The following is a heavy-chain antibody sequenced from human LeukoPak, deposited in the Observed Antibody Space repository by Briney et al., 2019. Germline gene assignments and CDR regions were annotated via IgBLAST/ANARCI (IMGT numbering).Heavy chain of an antibody. CDR2: INPSGGNT. J-gene: IGHJ4*02. V-gene: IGHV1-46*01. CDR1: GYSFTSYY. D-gene: IGHD3-10*01. CDR3: ARDYGSGSYRLDY. Sequence: GASVKVSCKASGYSFTSYYLHWVRQAPGQGLEWMGIINPSGGNTNYAQKLQGRVTMTTDTSTSTAYMELRSLRSDDTAVYYCARDYGSGSYRLDYWGQGTLVTVSS.